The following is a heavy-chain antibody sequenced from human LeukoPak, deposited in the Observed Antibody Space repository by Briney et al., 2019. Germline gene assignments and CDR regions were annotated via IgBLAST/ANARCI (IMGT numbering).Heavy chain of an antibody. CDR3: AGGVGPAYYYYMDV. Sequence: SQTLSLTCTVSGGSISSGSYYWSWIRQPPGKGLEWIGYIYYSGSTNYNPSLKSRVTIPVDTSKNQFSLKLSSVTAADTAVYYCAGGVGPAYYYYMDVWGKGTTVTVSS. J-gene: IGHJ6*03. V-gene: IGHV4-61*01. CDR2: IYYSGST. CDR1: GGSISSGSYY. D-gene: IGHD3-16*01.